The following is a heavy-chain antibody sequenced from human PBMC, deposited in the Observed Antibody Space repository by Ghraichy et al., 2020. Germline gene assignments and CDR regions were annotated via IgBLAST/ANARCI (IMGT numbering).Heavy chain of an antibody. CDR2: VYHSGNT. Sequence: SETLSLTCTVSGGSFSSSSYYWGWIRQPPGKGLEWVGSVYHSGNTYYNPSLKSRVAISVDTSRSQFSLKVESVTVADTAVYYCVKHFSDYHKFYYMDVWGNGTTVTVSS. CDR3: VKHFSDYHKFYYMDV. J-gene: IGHJ6*03. D-gene: IGHD3-3*02. CDR1: GGSFSSSSYY. V-gene: IGHV4-39*01.